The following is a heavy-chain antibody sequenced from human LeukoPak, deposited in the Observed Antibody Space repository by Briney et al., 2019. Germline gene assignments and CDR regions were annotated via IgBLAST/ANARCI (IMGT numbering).Heavy chain of an antibody. CDR1: GFTFSSYG. Sequence: PGGSLRLSCAASGFTFSSYGMHWVRQAPGKGLEWVAVIWYDGSNKYYADFVKGRFTISRDNSKNTLYLQMNSLRAEDTAVYYCAKDRGESSGHRDAFDIWGQGTMVTVSS. D-gene: IGHD6-19*01. CDR3: AKDRGESSGHRDAFDI. V-gene: IGHV3-33*06. CDR2: IWYDGSNK. J-gene: IGHJ3*02.